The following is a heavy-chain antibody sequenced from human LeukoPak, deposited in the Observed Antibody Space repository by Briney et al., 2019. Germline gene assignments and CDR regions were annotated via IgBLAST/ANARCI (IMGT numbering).Heavy chain of an antibody. D-gene: IGHD3-22*01. J-gene: IGHJ4*02. Sequence: GGSLRLSCAASGFTFSSYAMSWVRQAPGKGLEWVSVIRGTGGSTNHADSVEGRFTISRDNSKNTLYLQMNSLRAEDTAVYYCAKESGDDSSGYYEVFDYWGQGTLVTVSS. CDR2: IRGTGGST. CDR3: AKESGDDSSGYYEVFDY. CDR1: GFTFSSYA. V-gene: IGHV3-23*01.